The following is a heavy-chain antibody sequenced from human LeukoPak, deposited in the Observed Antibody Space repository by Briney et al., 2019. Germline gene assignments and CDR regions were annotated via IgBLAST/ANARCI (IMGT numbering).Heavy chain of an antibody. D-gene: IGHD6-6*01. CDR1: GYSISSGYY. CDR3: ASMLSIAARPVGRFDY. V-gene: IGHV4-38-2*02. Sequence: SETLSLTCTVSGYSISSGYYWGRIRQPPGKGLEWIGSIYYSGSTYYNPSLKSRVTISVDTSKNQFSLKLSSVTAADTAVYYCASMLSIAARPVGRFDYWGQGTLVTVSS. CDR2: IYYSGST. J-gene: IGHJ4*02.